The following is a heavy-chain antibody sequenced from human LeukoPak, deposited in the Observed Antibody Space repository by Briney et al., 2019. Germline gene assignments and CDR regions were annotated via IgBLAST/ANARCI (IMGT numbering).Heavy chain of an antibody. D-gene: IGHD3-22*01. V-gene: IGHV3-23*01. CDR3: AIMHGYYDGSGYWVQ. Sequence: GGSLRLSCAASGFTFNIYAMTWVRQAPGKGLEWVSAITGSGGNTYYADSVEGRFTISRDNPRNTLYMQMNSLRDEDTAVYYCAIMHGYYDGSGYWVQWGQGTLVTVSS. J-gene: IGHJ4*02. CDR2: ITGSGGNT. CDR1: GFTFNIYA.